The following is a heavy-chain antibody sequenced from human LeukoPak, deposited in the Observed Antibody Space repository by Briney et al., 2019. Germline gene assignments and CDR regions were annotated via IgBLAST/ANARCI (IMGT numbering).Heavy chain of an antibody. CDR3: SRSAYYDGSGNYYDY. D-gene: IGHD3-22*01. CDR1: GFTFSSYS. Sequence: KTGGSLRLSCAASGFTFSSYSMNWVRQAPGKGLVWVSRISDGGSTTTYADSVKGRFTISRDNAKNTLYLQMNGLRAEDTAVYYCSRSAYYDGSGNYYDYWGQGTLVTVSS. CDR2: ISDGGSTT. J-gene: IGHJ4*02. V-gene: IGHV3-74*01.